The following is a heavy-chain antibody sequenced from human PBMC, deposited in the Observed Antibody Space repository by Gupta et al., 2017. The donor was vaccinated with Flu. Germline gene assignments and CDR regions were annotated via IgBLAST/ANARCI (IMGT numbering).Heavy chain of an antibody. CDR1: GFTFSSYG. V-gene: IGHV3-30*18. CDR2: ISYDGSNK. J-gene: IGHJ4*02. CDR3: AKATLAYYGSGSYYGD. D-gene: IGHD3-10*01. Sequence: QVQLVESGGGVVQPGRSLRLSCAASGFTFSSYGMHWVRRAPGKGLEWVAVISYDGSNKYYADSVKGRFTISRDNSKNTLYLQMNSLRAEDTAVYYCAKATLAYYGSGSYYGDWGQGTLVTVSS.